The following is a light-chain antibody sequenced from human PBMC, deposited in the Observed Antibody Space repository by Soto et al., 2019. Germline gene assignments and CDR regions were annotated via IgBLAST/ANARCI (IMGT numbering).Light chain of an antibody. V-gene: IGKV1-5*03. CDR1: QSFSNW. CDR2: KAS. CDR3: GGWGGGGWT. J-gene: IGKJ1*01. Sequence: DIQMTQSPSTLSASVGDTVTITCRASQSFSNWLAWYQQKPGKAPKFLIYKASTLESGVPSRFSGSGSGTEFTVGMSGVEGGGGGGGGGGGWGGGGWTFGQGTKVEIK.